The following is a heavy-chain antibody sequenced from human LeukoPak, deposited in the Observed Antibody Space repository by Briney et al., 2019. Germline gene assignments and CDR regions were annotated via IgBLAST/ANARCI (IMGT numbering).Heavy chain of an antibody. CDR3: ARVYSSSWYRVDDY. V-gene: IGHV1-18*01. Sequence: GASVKVSCKASGETFITYDITWVRQAPGQGFEWMGWISPYNGKTTYAQNFQGRVTLTTDTSTSTAYMELRRLKSDDTAMYYCARVYSSSWYRVDDYWGQGTLVIVSS. CDR1: GETFITYD. D-gene: IGHD6-13*01. J-gene: IGHJ4*02. CDR2: ISPYNGKT.